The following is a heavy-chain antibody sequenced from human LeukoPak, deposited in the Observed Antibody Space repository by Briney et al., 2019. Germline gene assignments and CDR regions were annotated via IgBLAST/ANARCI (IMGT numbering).Heavy chain of an antibody. CDR3: ARDLPRGGFDP. Sequence: PSETLSLTCTVSGGSISSYYWSWIRQPPGKGLEWIGYIYYSGSTNYNPSLKSRVTVSVDTSKNQFSLKLSSVTAADTAVYYCARDLPRGGFDPWGQGTLVTVSS. CDR2: IYYSGST. J-gene: IGHJ5*02. V-gene: IGHV4-59*01. D-gene: IGHD3-16*01. CDR1: GGSISSYY.